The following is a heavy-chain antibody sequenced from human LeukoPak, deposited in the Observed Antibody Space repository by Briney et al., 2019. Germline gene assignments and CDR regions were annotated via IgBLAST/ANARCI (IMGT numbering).Heavy chain of an antibody. CDR3: ARVGDLPAAKQRAPYYYYMDV. D-gene: IGHD2-2*01. J-gene: IGHJ6*03. Sequence: PSQTLSLTCTVSGGSISSGGYYWSWIRQPPGKGLEWIGYIYHSGSTYYNPSLKSRVTISVDRSKNQFSLKLSSVTAADTAVYYCARVGDLPAAKQRAPYYYYMDVWGKGTTVTVSS. CDR1: GGSISSGGYY. CDR2: IYHSGST. V-gene: IGHV4-30-2*01.